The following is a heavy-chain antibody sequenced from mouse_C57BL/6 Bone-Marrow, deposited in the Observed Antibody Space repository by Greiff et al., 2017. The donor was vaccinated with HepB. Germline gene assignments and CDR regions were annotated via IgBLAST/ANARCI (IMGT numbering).Heavy chain of an antibody. CDR1: GFNIKDDY. J-gene: IGHJ4*01. Sequence: VQLQQSGAELVRPGASVKLSCTASGFNIKDDYMHWVKQRPEQGLEWIGWIDPENGDTEYASKFQGKATITADTSSNTAYLQLSSLTSEDTAVYYCTTRGVYYYGSSYDAMDYWGHGTSVTVSS. V-gene: IGHV14-4*01. D-gene: IGHD1-1*01. CDR3: TTRGVYYYGSSYDAMDY. CDR2: IDPENGDT.